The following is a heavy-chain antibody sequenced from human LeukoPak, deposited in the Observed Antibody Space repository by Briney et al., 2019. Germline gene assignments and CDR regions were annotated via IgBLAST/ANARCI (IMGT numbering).Heavy chain of an antibody. D-gene: IGHD6-19*01. J-gene: IGHJ5*02. CDR2: IYNSGST. V-gene: IGHV4-38-2*02. CDR1: GYSISSGYY. Sequence: SETLSLACTVSGYSISSGYYWGWIRQPPGKGLEWIGAIYNSGSTYYNPSLKSRVAISVDTSKNQFSLKLSSVTAADTAVYYCARDSRSGWGNWFDPWGQGTLVTVSS. CDR3: ARDSRSGWGNWFDP.